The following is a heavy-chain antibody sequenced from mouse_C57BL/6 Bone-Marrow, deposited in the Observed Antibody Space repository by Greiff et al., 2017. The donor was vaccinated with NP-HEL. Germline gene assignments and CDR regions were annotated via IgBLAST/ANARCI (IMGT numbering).Heavy chain of an antibody. D-gene: IGHD1-1*01. CDR2: IDPENGDT. Sequence: VQLKESGAELVRPGASVKLSCTASGFNIKDDYMHWVKQRPEQGLEWIGWIDPENGDTEYASKFQGKATITVDTTSNTAYLQLSSLTSEDTAVYYCTTRYYYGSSLRYFDVWGTGTTVTVSS. CDR1: GFNIKDDY. CDR3: TTRYYYGSSLRYFDV. J-gene: IGHJ1*03. V-gene: IGHV14-4*01.